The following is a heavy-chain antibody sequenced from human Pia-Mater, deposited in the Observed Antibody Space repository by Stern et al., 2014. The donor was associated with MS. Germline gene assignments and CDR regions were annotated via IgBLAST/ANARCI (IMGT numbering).Heavy chain of an antibody. CDR3: AKHACTGAACPFDL. D-gene: IGHD2-8*02. V-gene: IGHV4-39*01. J-gene: IGHJ4*02. CDR1: GDSISSYTHY. CDR2: VYYSGAT. Sequence: QLQLQESGPGLVKPSETLSLTCAVSGDSISSYTHYWAWIRQPPGKGLEWIGSVYYSGATYYNPSLKSPGTISVDTSKNPFSLGLNSVTAADTAVYYCAKHACTGAACPFDLWGQGTLVTVSS.